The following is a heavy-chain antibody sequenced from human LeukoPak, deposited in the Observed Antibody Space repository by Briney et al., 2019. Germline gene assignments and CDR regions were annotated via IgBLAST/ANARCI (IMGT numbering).Heavy chain of an antibody. CDR1: GGSFSGYY. D-gene: IGHD5-12*01. CDR3: ARGGDIVATIIVVGATYFDY. Sequence: KPSETLSLTCAVYGGSFSGYYWSWIRQPPGKGLEWIGEINHSGSTNYNPSLKSRVTISVDTSKNQFSLKLSSVTAADTAVYYCARGGDIVATIIVVGATYFDYWGQGTLVTVSS. V-gene: IGHV4-34*01. J-gene: IGHJ4*02. CDR2: INHSGST.